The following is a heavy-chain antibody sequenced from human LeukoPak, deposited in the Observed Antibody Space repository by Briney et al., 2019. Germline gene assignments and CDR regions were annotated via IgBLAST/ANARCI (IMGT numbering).Heavy chain of an antibody. CDR2: ISAYNSNT. J-gene: IGHJ5*02. CDR3: ARDLVGAGSYGP. CDR1: GYTFTSYG. D-gene: IGHD2-15*01. Sequence: ASVKVSCKASGYTFTSYGISWVRQAPGQGLEWMGWISAYNSNTNYAQKLQGRVTMTTDTSTSTAYMELRSLRSDDTAVYYCARDLVGAGSYGPWGQGTLVTVSS. V-gene: IGHV1-18*01.